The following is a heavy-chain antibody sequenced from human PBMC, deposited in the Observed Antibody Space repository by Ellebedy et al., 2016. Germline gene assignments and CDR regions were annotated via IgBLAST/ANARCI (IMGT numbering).Heavy chain of an antibody. CDR3: AKIIGELYIFPFDS. J-gene: IGHJ5*01. CDR2: INNDGSST. D-gene: IGHD3-9*01. CDR1: GFTFDNYY. V-gene: IGHV3-74*01. Sequence: GESLKISXAASGFTFDNYYMHWVRQAPGKGLVWVSRINNDGSSTSYADSVKGRFTISRDNSANTVSLQMNSLRAEDTAVYFCAKIIGELYIFPFDSWGPGTLVTVSS.